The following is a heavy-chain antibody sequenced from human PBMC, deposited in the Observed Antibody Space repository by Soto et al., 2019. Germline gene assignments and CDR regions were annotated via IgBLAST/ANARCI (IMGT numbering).Heavy chain of an antibody. CDR2: VSSDGFGA. CDR1: GFSLSPYW. Sequence: EVHLEESGGGLVQPGGSLRLSCAASGFSLSPYWMHWVRHVPGRGLELVARVSSDGFGAAYADSVKGRFFISRDIARNTISLPMNSLRADDTAVYYCARDLGGPDYWGRGTSVTVAS. D-gene: IGHD3-16*01. CDR3: ARDLGGPDY. J-gene: IGHJ4*02. V-gene: IGHV3-74*03.